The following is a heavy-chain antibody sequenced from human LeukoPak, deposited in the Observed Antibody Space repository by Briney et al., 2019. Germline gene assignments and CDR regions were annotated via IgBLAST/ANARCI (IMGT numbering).Heavy chain of an antibody. CDR2: ISYDGSNK. Sequence: PGGSLRLSCAASGFTFSSYAMHWVRQAPGKGLEWVAVISYDGSNKYYADSVKGRFTISRDNSKNTLYLQMNSLRAEDTAVYYCATLRLGESYFDYWGQGTLVTVSS. V-gene: IGHV3-30*04. CDR3: ATLRLGESYFDY. D-gene: IGHD3-16*01. J-gene: IGHJ4*02. CDR1: GFTFSSYA.